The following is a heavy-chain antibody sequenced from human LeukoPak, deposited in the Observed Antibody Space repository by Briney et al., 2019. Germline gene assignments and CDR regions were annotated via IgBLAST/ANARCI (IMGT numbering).Heavy chain of an antibody. J-gene: IGHJ5*02. V-gene: IGHV3-21*01. CDR1: GFTFSSYS. CDR2: ISSSSSYI. CDR3: ARTGTRRITIFGVVPAPHNWFDP. Sequence: GGSLRLSCAASGFTFSSYSMNWVRQAPGKGLEWVSSISSSSSYIYYADSVKGRFTISRDNAKNSLYLQMTSLTAEATAVYYCARTGTRRITIFGVVPAPHNWFDPWGQGTLVTVSS. D-gene: IGHD3-3*01.